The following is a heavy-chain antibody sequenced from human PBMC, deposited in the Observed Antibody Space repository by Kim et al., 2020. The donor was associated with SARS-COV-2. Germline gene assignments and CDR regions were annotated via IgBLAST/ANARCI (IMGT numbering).Heavy chain of an antibody. CDR3: TSRVITTNDY. CDR1: GFSFANVW. J-gene: IGHJ4*02. CDR2: VKKKTEGEAT. D-gene: IGHD3-22*01. Sequence: GGSLRLSCAASGFSFANVWMNWVRQAPGKGLEWLGRVKKKTEGEATDYAAPALGRFTISRDDSTTTLYLQMNSLQVEDTAVYYCTSRVITTNDYWGRGPLVTVSS. V-gene: IGHV3-15*01.